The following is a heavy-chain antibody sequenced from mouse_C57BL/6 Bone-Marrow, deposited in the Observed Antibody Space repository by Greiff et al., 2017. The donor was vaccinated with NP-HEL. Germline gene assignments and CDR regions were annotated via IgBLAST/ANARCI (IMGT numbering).Heavy chain of an antibody. V-gene: IGHV1-61*01. CDR2: IYPSDSET. J-gene: IGHJ2*01. CDR1: GYTFTSYW. CDR3: ARGGHLNY. Sequence: QVQLQQPGAELVKPGSSVKLSCKASGYTFTSYWMDWVKQRPGQGLEWIGNIYPSDSETHYNQKFKDKATLTVDKSSSTAYMQLSSLTSEDSAVYYCARGGHLNYWGQGTTLTVSS.